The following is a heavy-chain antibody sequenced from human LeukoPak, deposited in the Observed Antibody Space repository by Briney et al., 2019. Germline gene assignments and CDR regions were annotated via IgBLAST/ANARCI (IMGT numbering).Heavy chain of an antibody. CDR2: IGGSGGSL. CDR3: VIAEPSLDY. D-gene: IGHD1-14*01. V-gene: IGHV3-23*01. J-gene: IGHJ4*02. CDR1: GFTFSNYA. Sequence: GGSLRLSCAASGFTFSNYAMSWFRQVPGKGLECVSGIGGSGGSLYYADSVKGWFTISRDNSKNTLYLQMNSLRAEDTAIYYCVIAEPSLDYWGQGTLVTVSS.